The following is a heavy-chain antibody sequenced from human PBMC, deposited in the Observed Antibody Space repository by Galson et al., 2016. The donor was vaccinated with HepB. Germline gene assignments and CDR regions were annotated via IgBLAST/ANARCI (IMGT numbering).Heavy chain of an antibody. Sequence: SLRLSCAASRFTFSNFGMNWFRQAPGKGLEWVSGVSDTGTTYYANYVKGRLTISRENSKNTLYLQLNSLRAEDTAVYHCVRDGFRYLSRGTAFDYWGQGTPVTVSS. D-gene: IGHD2-8*02. J-gene: IGHJ4*02. V-gene: IGHV3-23*01. CDR1: RFTFSNFG. CDR3: VRDGFRYLSRGTAFDY. CDR2: VSDTGTT.